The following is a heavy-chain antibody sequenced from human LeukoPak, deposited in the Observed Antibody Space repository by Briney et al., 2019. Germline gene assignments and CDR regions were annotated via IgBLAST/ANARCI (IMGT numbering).Heavy chain of an antibody. CDR2: KKQDGSEK. CDR1: GFIFSSYW. D-gene: IGHD1-7*01. V-gene: IGHV3-7*03. J-gene: IGHJ4*02. CDR3: ARGARGYGTWDYYSCLDY. Sequence: PGGSLRLSCAAFGFIFSSYWMSWVRQAPGKGLEWVANKKQDGSEKYYVDFVKVRFTISRDNAKNSLYLQMNSLRAEDTAVYYCARGARGYGTWDYYSCLDYWGKGTMVTVSS.